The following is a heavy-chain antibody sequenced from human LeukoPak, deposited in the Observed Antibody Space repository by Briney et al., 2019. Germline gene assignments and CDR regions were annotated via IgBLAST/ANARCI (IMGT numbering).Heavy chain of an antibody. CDR1: GYIFTDYD. J-gene: IGHJ4*02. CDR2: MNPNSGNT. Sequence: GASVKVSCKASGYIFTDYDINWVRQATGQGLEWMGWMNPNSGNTGYAQKFQGRITMTRDTSTNTAYMELRRLIPADTAVYYCVRIMVRGVITPWGQGTLVTVSS. V-gene: IGHV1-8*02. CDR3: VRIMVRGVITP. D-gene: IGHD3-10*01.